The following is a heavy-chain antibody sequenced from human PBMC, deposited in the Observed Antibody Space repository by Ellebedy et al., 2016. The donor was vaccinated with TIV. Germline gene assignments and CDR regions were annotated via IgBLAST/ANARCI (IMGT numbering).Heavy chain of an antibody. CDR1: GFTFSGYY. Sequence: GESLKISCAASGFTFSGYYMSWFRQAPGMGPEWVSYISYSGDIMYYADSVKGRFTISRDNGKNSLYLQMNSLRDEDTAVYYCARDYRWGLDYWGQGSLVTVSS. CDR2: ISYSGDIM. CDR3: ARDYRWGLDY. V-gene: IGHV3-11*04. J-gene: IGHJ4*02. D-gene: IGHD3-16*02.